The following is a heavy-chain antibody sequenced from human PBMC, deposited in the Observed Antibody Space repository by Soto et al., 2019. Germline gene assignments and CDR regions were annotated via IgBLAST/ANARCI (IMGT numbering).Heavy chain of an antibody. Sequence: GGSLRLSCAASGFTFSSYSMNWVRQAPGKGLEWVSSISSSSSYIYYADSVKGRFTISRDTAKNSLYLQMNSLRAEDTAVYYCAREGGSSEYRDYYGMDVWGQGTTFTVSS. CDR1: GFTFSSYS. CDR2: ISSSSSYI. CDR3: AREGGSSEYRDYYGMDV. D-gene: IGHD6-6*01. J-gene: IGHJ6*02. V-gene: IGHV3-21*01.